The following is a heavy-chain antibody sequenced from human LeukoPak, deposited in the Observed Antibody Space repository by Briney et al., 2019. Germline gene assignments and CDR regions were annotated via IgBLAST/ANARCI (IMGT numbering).Heavy chain of an antibody. Sequence: PGGSLRLSCAASGFTFSSYGMSWVRQAPGKGLEWVSAISPSGRNTYYADSVKGRFIISRDNSKNMLYLQMNSLRAEDTAVYYCARVVGNWFDPWGQGTLVTVSS. CDR1: GFTFSSYG. J-gene: IGHJ5*02. CDR3: ARVVGNWFDP. V-gene: IGHV3-23*01. D-gene: IGHD2-15*01. CDR2: ISPSGRNT.